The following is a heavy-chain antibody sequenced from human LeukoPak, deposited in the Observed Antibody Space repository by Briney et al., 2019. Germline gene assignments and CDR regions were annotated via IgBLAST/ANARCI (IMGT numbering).Heavy chain of an antibody. D-gene: IGHD6-19*01. J-gene: IGHJ5*02. CDR1: GGSFSGYY. CDR3: ARVLKSYSSGWLGWFDP. CDR2: INHSGST. V-gene: IGHV4-34*01. Sequence: SETLSLTCAVYGGSFSGYYWSWIRQPPGKGLEWIGEINHSGSTNYNPSLKSRVTISVDTSKNQFSLKLSSVTAADTAVYYCARVLKSYSSGWLGWFDPWGQGTLVTVSS.